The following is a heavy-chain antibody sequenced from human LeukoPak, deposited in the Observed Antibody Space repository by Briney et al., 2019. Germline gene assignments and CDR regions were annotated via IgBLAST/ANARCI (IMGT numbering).Heavy chain of an antibody. CDR1: GGSISSYY. Sequence: PSETLSLTCTVSGGSISSYYWSWIRQPPGKGPEWIGYIYYSGSTNYNPSLKSRVTISVDTSKNQFSLKLSSVTAADTAVYYCARAPDSSGYYVDYWGQGTLVTVSS. CDR2: IYYSGST. V-gene: IGHV4-59*01. J-gene: IGHJ4*02. CDR3: ARAPDSSGYYVDY. D-gene: IGHD3-22*01.